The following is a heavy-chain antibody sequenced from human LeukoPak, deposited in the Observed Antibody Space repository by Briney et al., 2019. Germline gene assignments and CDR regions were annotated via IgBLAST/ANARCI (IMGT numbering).Heavy chain of an antibody. CDR2: INSDGTTT. Sequence: GGSLRLSCAASGFTISTYWMHWVRQVPGKGLVWVSRINSDGTTTNYADAVKGRFAISRDNAKNTLYLEMNRLRAEDTAVYYCAPEGGYSYDYWGQGTLVTVSS. J-gene: IGHJ4*02. V-gene: IGHV3-74*01. D-gene: IGHD5-18*01. CDR3: APEGGYSYDY. CDR1: GFTISTYW.